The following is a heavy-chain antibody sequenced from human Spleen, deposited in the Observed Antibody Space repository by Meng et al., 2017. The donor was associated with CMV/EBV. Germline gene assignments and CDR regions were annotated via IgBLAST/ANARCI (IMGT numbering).Heavy chain of an antibody. Sequence: GRTLRLSCAASGFIFSDYYMAWIRQAPGKGLEWVSYITSSGSNRDYADSVKGRFTVSRDNNKNLLYLQMNNLRAEDTAIYYCAGGHPSEMWGQGAVVTVSS. V-gene: IGHV3-11*01. CDR3: AGGHPSEM. J-gene: IGHJ3*02. CDR2: ITSSGSNR. CDR1: GFIFSDYY.